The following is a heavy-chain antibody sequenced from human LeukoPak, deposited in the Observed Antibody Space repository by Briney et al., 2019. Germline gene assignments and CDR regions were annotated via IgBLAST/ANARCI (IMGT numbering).Heavy chain of an antibody. Sequence: PGGSLRLSCAASGFTFSSYAMSWVRQAPGKGLEWVSAISGSGGSTYYADSVKGRFTISRDKAKNSLYLQMNSPRAEDTAVYYCARTRVLLWFGAFDAFDIWGQGTMVTVSS. J-gene: IGHJ3*02. V-gene: IGHV3-23*01. CDR2: ISGSGGST. CDR1: GFTFSSYA. CDR3: ARTRVLLWFGAFDAFDI. D-gene: IGHD3-10*01.